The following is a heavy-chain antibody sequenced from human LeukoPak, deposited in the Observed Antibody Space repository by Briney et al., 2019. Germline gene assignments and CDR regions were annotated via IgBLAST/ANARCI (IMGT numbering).Heavy chain of an antibody. CDR3: ARVPYRY. CDR1: GGYFSGYY. D-gene: IGHD3-16*01. Sequence: PSETLSLTCAVYGGYFSGYYWSWIRQPPGKGLEWIGEINHSGSTNYNPSLKSRVTISVGTSKNQFSLKLSSVTAADTAVYYCARVPYRYWGQGTLVTVSS. CDR2: INHSGST. V-gene: IGHV4-34*01. J-gene: IGHJ4*02.